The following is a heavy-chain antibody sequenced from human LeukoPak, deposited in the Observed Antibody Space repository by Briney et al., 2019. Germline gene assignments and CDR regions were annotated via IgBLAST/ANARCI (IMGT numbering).Heavy chain of an antibody. V-gene: IGHV3-20*04. D-gene: IGHD3-22*01. CDR1: GFTFSSYG. Sequence: GRSLRLSCAASGFTFSSYGMHWVRQAPGKGLEWVSHINWNGNTIGYGDSVKGRFTISRDNAKNSLYLQMNSLRAEDTAFYYCARGLMGGYPYFENWGQGTLVTVSS. CDR2: INWNGNTI. CDR3: ARGLMGGYPYFEN. J-gene: IGHJ4*02.